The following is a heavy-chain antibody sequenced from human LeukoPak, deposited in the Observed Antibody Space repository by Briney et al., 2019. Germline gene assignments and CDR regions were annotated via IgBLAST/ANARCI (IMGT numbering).Heavy chain of an antibody. J-gene: IGHJ5*02. V-gene: IGHV4-61*01. Sequence: KASETLSLTCTVSGGSVSSDSYYWSWIRQPPGKGLEWIGYIYYSGSTNYNPSLKSRVTTSVDTSKNQFSLKLSSVTAADTAVYYCARVRPPLYDSSFDPWGQGTLVTVSS. CDR3: ARVRPPLYDSSFDP. CDR1: GGSVSSDSYY. D-gene: IGHD3-22*01. CDR2: IYYSGST.